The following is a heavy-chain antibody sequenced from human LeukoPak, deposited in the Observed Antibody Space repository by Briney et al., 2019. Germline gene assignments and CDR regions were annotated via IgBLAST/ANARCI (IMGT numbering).Heavy chain of an antibody. CDR2: IKQDGTEK. V-gene: IGHV3-7*01. D-gene: IGHD6-19*01. Sequence: GESLRLSCAASGFTFTTYWMSWVRQAPGKGLEWVANIKQDGTEKYYVDSVKGRFTISRDNAKNSLYLQMNSLTVEDAAVYYCARATAEAGTDYWGQGTLVTVSS. J-gene: IGHJ4*02. CDR3: ARATAEAGTDY. CDR1: GFTFTTYW.